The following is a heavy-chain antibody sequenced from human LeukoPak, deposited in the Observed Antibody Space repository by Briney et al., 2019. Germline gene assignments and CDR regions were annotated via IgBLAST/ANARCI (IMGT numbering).Heavy chain of an antibody. V-gene: IGHV3-48*01. J-gene: IGHJ3*01. Sequence: GGSLRLSFAASGFTFNNYSMHWVRQAPGKGLEWISYITSDSRAIYYADSVKGRFTISRDNSKNTLYLQMNSVRAEDTAVYYCARAVGPFDFWGPGTKVSVSS. CDR1: GFTFNNYS. CDR3: ARAVGPFDF. CDR2: ITSDSRAI.